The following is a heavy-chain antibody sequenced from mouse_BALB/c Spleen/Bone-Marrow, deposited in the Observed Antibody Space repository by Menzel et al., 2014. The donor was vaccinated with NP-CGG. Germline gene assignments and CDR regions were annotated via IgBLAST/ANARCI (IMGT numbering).Heavy chain of an antibody. D-gene: IGHD2-4*01. CDR3: ARQDYDWFAY. CDR1: GFTFSSYG. Sequence: EVKLMESGGDLVKPGGSLKLSCAASGFTFSSYGMSWVRQTPDKRLEWVATISSGGSYTYYPDSVKRRFTISRDNAKNTLYLQMSSLKSEDTAMYYCARQDYDWFAYWGQGTLVTVSA. CDR2: ISSGGSYT. J-gene: IGHJ3*01. V-gene: IGHV5-6*01.